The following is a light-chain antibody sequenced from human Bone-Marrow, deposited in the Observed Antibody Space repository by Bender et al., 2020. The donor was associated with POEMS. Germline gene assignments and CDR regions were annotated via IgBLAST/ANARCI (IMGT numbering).Light chain of an antibody. V-gene: IGLV2-14*01. Sequence: QSALTQPASVSGSPGQSIAISCTGTSSDVGGYNYVSWFQQHPGKAPKIIIYEVSSRPSGVSSRFSGSKSGNTASLTVSGLQAEDEANYYCSSHTSSSTLVFGGGTKLTVL. J-gene: IGLJ3*02. CDR2: EVS. CDR3: SSHTSSSTLV. CDR1: SSDVGGYNY.